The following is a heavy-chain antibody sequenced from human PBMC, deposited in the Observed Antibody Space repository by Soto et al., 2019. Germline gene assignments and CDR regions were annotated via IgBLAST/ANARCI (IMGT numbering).Heavy chain of an antibody. J-gene: IGHJ3*01. D-gene: IGHD3-10*01. Sequence: GESLQISCKGSGYSFAGYWIGCVRQMPGKGLDWIGVIYPGDSDTRYSPSFHGQVTISADKSISTAYLQWSSLKASDTAMYFCARLPGVRGVFDGFNVWGKGTMVTVSS. CDR3: ARLPGVRGVFDGFNV. CDR1: GYSFAGYW. CDR2: IYPGDSDT. V-gene: IGHV5-51*01.